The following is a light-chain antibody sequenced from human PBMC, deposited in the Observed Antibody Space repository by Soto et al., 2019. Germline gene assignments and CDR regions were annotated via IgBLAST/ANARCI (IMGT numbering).Light chain of an antibody. CDR1: SSNSGAGYD. V-gene: IGLV1-40*01. CDR3: QSYDSSLSGLVV. J-gene: IGLJ2*01. Sequence: QSVLTQAPSVSGAPGQRVTISCTGSSSNSGAGYDVHWYQQLPGTAPKLLIYGNSNRPSGVPDRFSGSKSGTSASLAITGLQAEAEADYYCQSYDSSLSGLVVFGGGTKLTVL. CDR2: GNS.